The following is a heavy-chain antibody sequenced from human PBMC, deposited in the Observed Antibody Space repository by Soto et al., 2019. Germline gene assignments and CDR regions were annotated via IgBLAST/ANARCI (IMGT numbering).Heavy chain of an antibody. CDR2: IYYSGST. J-gene: IGHJ6*02. V-gene: IGHV4-59*12. Sequence: QVQLQESGPGLVKPSETLSLTCTVSGGSISSYYWSWIRQPPGKGLEWIGYIYYSGSTNYNPSSMSRVTTSVVTSKDQFTLELSSVTAADTALYYCARTLTEGYYYYGMDVWGQGTTVTVSS. CDR3: ARTLTEGYYYYGMDV. D-gene: IGHD3-9*01. CDR1: GGSISSYY.